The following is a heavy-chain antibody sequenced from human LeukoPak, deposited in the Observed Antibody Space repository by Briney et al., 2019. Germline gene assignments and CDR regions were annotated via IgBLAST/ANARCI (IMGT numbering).Heavy chain of an antibody. J-gene: IGHJ3*01. D-gene: IGHD2-15*01. CDR3: ARDRYCSGGSSYGDAFDL. Sequence: GGSVRLSCTASGFTVRSNYMSWVRQSPRKGLEWVSIMYSGGSTDYADSVKGRFIISRDHSKNTLYLQMNSLRAEDTAVYYCARDRYCSGGSSYGDAFDLWGQGTMVTVSS. CDR2: MYSGGST. CDR1: GFTVRSNY. V-gene: IGHV3-53*01.